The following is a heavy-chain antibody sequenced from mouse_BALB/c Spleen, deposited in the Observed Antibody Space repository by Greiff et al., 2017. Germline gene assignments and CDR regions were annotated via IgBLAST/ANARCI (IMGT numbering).Heavy chain of an antibody. V-gene: IGHV5-6*02. CDR2: ISSGGRYT. CDR1: GFTFRSYG. D-gene: IGHD3-3*01. Sequence: EVKVEESGGDLVKPGGSLKLSCAASGFTFRSYGMSWVRQTPDKRLEWVATISSGGRYTYYTDSVKGRFTISRDNAKNTLYLQMSSLKSENTAMYYCASRLLQTGRFHYWGQGTTLTVSS. J-gene: IGHJ2*01. CDR3: ASRLLQTGRFHY.